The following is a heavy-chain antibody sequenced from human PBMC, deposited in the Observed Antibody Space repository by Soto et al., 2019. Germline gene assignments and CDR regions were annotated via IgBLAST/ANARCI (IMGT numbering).Heavy chain of an antibody. J-gene: IGHJ5*02. CDR3: TRLLFGLGGSFDP. CDR2: IYYSGST. CDR1: GGSISSYY. D-gene: IGHD3-10*02. Sequence: QVQLQESGPGLVKPSETLSLTCTVSGGSISSYYWCWIRQPPGKGLELIGYIYYSGSTNYNPSLSRRVTISVDPSKNLVSLKLSSVTAADTAVYYCTRLLFGLGGSFDPWGQGTLVTVSS. V-gene: IGHV4-59*01.